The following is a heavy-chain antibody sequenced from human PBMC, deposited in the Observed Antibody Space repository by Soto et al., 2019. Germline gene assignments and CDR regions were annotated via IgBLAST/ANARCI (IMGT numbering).Heavy chain of an antibody. V-gene: IGHV3-11*01. Sequence: GGSLRLSCAASGFTFSDYYMSWIRQAPGKGLEWVSYISSSGSTIYYADSVKGRFTISRDNAKNSLYLQMNSLRAEDTAVYYCARVRYCSSTSCYSGAFDIWGQGTMVTVSS. CDR1: GFTFSDYY. CDR3: ARVRYCSSTSCYSGAFDI. D-gene: IGHD2-2*01. J-gene: IGHJ3*02. CDR2: ISSSGSTI.